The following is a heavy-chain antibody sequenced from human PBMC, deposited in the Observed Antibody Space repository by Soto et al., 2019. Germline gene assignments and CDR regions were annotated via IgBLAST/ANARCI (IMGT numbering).Heavy chain of an antibody. D-gene: IGHD2-21*02. CDR3: AREIVGVTAKEPYYYGMDV. CDR2: IIPIFGTA. Sequence: GASVKVSCKASGGTFSSYAISWVRQAPGQGLEWMGGIIPIFGTANYAQKFQGRVTITADESTSTAYMELSSLRSEDTAVYYCAREIVGVTAKEPYYYGMDVGGKGTTVTFSS. J-gene: IGHJ6*04. CDR1: GGTFSSYA. V-gene: IGHV1-69*13.